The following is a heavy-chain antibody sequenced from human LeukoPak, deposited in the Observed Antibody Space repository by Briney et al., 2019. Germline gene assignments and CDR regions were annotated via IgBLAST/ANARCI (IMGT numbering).Heavy chain of an antibody. V-gene: IGHV3-74*01. D-gene: IGHD1-1*01. CDR1: GFTFSNYF. J-gene: IGHJ5*01. CDR3: TRRVDSTRWFDP. Sequence: GGSLRLSCSVSGFTFSNYFMHWVRQAPGEGLVWVSRINGDGTSTIYADSVKGRFTISRDNAKNTLYLQMNSLRAEDTAIYYCTRRVDSTRWFDPWGQGTTVTVSS. CDR2: INGDGTST.